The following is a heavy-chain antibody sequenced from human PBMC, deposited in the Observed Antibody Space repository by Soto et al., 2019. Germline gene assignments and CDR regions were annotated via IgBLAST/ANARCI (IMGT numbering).Heavy chain of an antibody. CDR2: INPNSGGT. D-gene: IGHD6-13*01. J-gene: IGHJ6*03. CDR3: ARDVAAAGQPPPYYYMDV. V-gene: IGHV1-2*04. Sequence: GASVKVSCKASGYTFTGYYMHWVRQAPGQGLEWMGWINPNSGGTNYAQKFQGWVTMTRDTSISTAYMELSRLRSDDTAVYYCARDVAAAGQPPPYYYMDVWGKGTTVTVSS. CDR1: GYTFTGYY.